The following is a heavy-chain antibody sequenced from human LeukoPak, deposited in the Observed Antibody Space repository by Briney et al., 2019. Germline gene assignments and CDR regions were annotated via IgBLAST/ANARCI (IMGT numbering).Heavy chain of an antibody. V-gene: IGHV3-23*01. CDR1: GFTFNIYG. CDR2: ISGSGGST. CDR3: AKSVVPAAIDWFDP. D-gene: IGHD2-2*01. Sequence: PGGSLRLSCAASGFTFNIYGMSWVRQVPGKGLEWVSAISGSGGSTYYADSVKGRFTISRDNSKNTLYLQMNSLRAEDTAVYYCAKSVVPAAIDWFDPWGQGTLVTVSS. J-gene: IGHJ5*02.